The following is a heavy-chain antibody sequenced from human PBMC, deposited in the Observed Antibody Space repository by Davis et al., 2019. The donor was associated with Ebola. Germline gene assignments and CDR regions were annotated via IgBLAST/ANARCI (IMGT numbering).Heavy chain of an antibody. D-gene: IGHD1-14*01. Sequence: GESLKISCAASRVTSTTNWIHWVRQAPGKGLVWVSRISGDGITTTYADSVKGRFTISRDSAKNTLYLQMGSLRSEDTAVYYCTIGGTTGGFDYWGQGTLVTVSS. V-gene: IGHV3-74*01. CDR1: RVTSTTNW. J-gene: IGHJ4*02. CDR3: TIGGTTGGFDY. CDR2: ISGDGITT.